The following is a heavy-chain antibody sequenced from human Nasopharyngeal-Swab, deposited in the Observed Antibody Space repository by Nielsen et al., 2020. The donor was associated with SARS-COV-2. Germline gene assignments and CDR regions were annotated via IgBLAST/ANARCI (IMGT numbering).Heavy chain of an antibody. J-gene: IGHJ4*02. CDR2: ISGSGGST. D-gene: IGHD3-16*02. Sequence: VCLAAGNGLEWVSAISGSGGSTYYADSVKGRFTISRDNSKNTLYLQMNSLRAEDTAVYYCAKAEYDYVWGSYRAAFDYWGQGTLVTVSS. V-gene: IGHV3-23*01. CDR3: AKAEYDYVWGSYRAAFDY.